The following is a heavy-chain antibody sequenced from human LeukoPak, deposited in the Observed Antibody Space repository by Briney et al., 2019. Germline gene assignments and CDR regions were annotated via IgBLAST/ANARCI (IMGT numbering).Heavy chain of an antibody. Sequence: GASVKVSCKASGYTFTSYGISWVRQAPGQGLEWMGWISAYNGNTNYAQKLQGRVTMTTDTSTSTASMELRSLRSDDTAVYYCARSGSGRYYYMDVWGKGTTVTVSS. CDR3: ARSGSGRYYYMDV. CDR2: ISAYNGNT. J-gene: IGHJ6*03. V-gene: IGHV1-18*01. D-gene: IGHD3-10*01. CDR1: GYTFTSYG.